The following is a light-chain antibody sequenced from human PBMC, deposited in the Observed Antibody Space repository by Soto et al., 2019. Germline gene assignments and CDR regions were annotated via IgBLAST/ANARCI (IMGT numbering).Light chain of an antibody. J-gene: IGKJ1*01. CDR2: DAS. CDR1: QSVSGN. CDR3: QQYNQWPPRT. V-gene: IGKV3-15*01. Sequence: EIVLTQSPATLSVSPGERATLSCRASQSVSGNLAWFQQKRGQSPRLLIYDASTRAPGIPARFSGSGFRTEFTLTISSLQSEDFADYYCQQYNQWPPRTFGQGTKGEIK.